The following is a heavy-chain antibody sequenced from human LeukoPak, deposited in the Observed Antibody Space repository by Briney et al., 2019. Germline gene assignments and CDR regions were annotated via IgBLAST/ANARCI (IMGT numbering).Heavy chain of an antibody. Sequence: GASVKVSCKASGYTFSNYGFTWVRLAPGQGPEWMGWNSGYNGDTYYAQKFQGRVTMTTETSTSTAYMELRSLKSDDTAVYYCARDNGGGLVVPAASDWFDPWGQGTLVTVSS. CDR2: NSGYNGDT. V-gene: IGHV1-18*01. D-gene: IGHD2-2*01. CDR3: ARDNGGGLVVPAASDWFDP. J-gene: IGHJ5*02. CDR1: GYTFSNYG.